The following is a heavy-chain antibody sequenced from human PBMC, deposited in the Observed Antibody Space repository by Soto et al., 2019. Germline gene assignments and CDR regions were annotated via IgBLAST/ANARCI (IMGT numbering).Heavy chain of an antibody. CDR2: ISYDGSNQ. D-gene: IGHD1-26*01. V-gene: IGHV3-30*03. J-gene: IGHJ5*01. CDR1: GFTFSSYG. CDR3: ARETPKGGAADS. Sequence: QVQLVESGGGVVQPGRSLRLSCAASGFTFSSYGMHWIRQAPGKGLEWVAVISYDGSNQYYADTAKGRFIISRDNSKNTLYLQMSSLRPEDTAVFYCARETPKGGAADSWGQGTLVTVSS.